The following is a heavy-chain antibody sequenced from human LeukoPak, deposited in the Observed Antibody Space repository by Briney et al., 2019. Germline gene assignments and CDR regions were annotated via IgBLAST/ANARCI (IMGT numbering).Heavy chain of an antibody. CDR3: ARENDSSGYYLNLDY. D-gene: IGHD3-22*01. CDR1: GGSISSGSYY. CDR2: IYTSGST. J-gene: IGHJ4*02. Sequence: PSQTLSLTCTVSGGSISSGSYYWSWIRQPAGTGLEWIGRIYTSGSTNYNPSLKSRVTISVDTSKNQFSLKLSSVTAADTAVYYCARENDSSGYYLNLDYWGQGTLVTVSS. V-gene: IGHV4-61*02.